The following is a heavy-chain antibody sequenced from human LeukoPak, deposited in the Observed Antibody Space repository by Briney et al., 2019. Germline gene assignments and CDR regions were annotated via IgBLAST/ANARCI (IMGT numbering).Heavy chain of an antibody. CDR3: AKEGDSGAFDV. V-gene: IGHV3-48*01. Sequence: PGGSLRLSCAASGFTFSSYSMNWVRQAPGKGLEWVSYISSSSSTIYYADSVKGRFTISRDNSKNTLFLQMNSLRVEDTALYYCAKEGDSGAFDVWGQGTMVTVSS. J-gene: IGHJ3*01. D-gene: IGHD2-21*02. CDR2: ISSSSSTI. CDR1: GFTFSSYS.